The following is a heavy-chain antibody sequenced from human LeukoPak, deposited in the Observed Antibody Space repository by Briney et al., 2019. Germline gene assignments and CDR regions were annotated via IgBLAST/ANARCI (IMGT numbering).Heavy chain of an antibody. D-gene: IGHD6-6*01. Sequence: GGSLRLSCAASGFTFNDFGMHWVRQVPGKGLEWVSGISWNSGTIGYVDSVKGRFTISRDNAKNSLYLQMSSLRAEDTALYYCAKDITSSSSGGDYWGQGTLVTVSS. CDR1: GFTFNDFG. CDR2: ISWNSGTI. CDR3: AKDITSSSSGGDY. V-gene: IGHV3-9*01. J-gene: IGHJ4*02.